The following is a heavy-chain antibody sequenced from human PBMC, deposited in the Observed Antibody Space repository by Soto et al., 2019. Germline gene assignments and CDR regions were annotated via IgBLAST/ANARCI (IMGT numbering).Heavy chain of an antibody. D-gene: IGHD1-26*01. Sequence: SVKVSCKASGGTFSSYAISWVRQAPGQGLEWMGGIIPIFGTANYAQKFQGRVTITADESTSTAYMELSSLRSEDTAVYYCARVSWGVGATKDTKDSMDVWGQGTTVTVSS. CDR2: IIPIFGTA. V-gene: IGHV1-69*13. J-gene: IGHJ6*02. CDR3: ARVSWGVGATKDTKDSMDV. CDR1: GGTFSSYA.